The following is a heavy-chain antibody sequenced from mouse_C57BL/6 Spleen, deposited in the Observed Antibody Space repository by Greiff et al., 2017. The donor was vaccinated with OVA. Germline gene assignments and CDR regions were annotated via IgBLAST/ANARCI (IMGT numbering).Heavy chain of an antibody. CDR2: IFPGSGST. CDR1: GYTFTDYY. Sequence: QVQLQQSGPELVKPGASVKISCKASGYTFTDYYINWVKQRPGQGLEWIGWIFPGSGSTYYNQKFKGKATFTVDKSSSTAYMLLSSLTSEDSAVYFCARRAITTVMPYYFDYWGQGTTLTVSS. J-gene: IGHJ2*01. CDR3: ARRAITTVMPYYFDY. D-gene: IGHD1-1*01. V-gene: IGHV1-75*01.